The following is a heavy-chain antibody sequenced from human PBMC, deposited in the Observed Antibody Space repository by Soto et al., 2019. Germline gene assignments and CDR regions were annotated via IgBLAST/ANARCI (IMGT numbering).Heavy chain of an antibody. J-gene: IGHJ5*02. CDR1: GFSFSQYA. D-gene: IGHD3-22*01. CDR3: ARVLGMRNPADNCGYSAS. CDR2: ISYDGRKT. V-gene: IGHV3-30*04. Sequence: QVHLVESGGGGVQPGKSLRLSCEGSGFSFSQYAINWVRQAPGKGLEWVAVISYDGRKTHYADFVKGRFTVSRDNSKNTLSLQISRLGDDATATYVWARVLGMRNPADNCGYSASWGQGTLVIVSS.